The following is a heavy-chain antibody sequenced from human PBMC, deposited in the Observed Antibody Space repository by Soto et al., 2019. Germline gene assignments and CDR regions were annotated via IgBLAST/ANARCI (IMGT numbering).Heavy chain of an antibody. D-gene: IGHD1-26*01. CDR1: GGSISSYY. Sequence: SETLSLTCIVSGGSISSYYCNWIRQPPGKGLEWIGYIYYSGNTYFNPSLKSRLTISADTSKNEISLNLNSVTAADTAVYYCARQPLHRVGSSISTLDIWGQGTVVTVSS. CDR2: IYYSGNT. J-gene: IGHJ3*02. V-gene: IGHV4-59*08. CDR3: ARQPLHRVGSSISTLDI.